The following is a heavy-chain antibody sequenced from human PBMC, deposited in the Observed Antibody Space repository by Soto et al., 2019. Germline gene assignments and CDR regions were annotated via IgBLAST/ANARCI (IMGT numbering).Heavy chain of an antibody. Sequence: QVQLVQSGAEVKKPGSSVKVSCKASGGTFSSYGISWVRQAPGQGLEWMGWISAYNGNTNYAQKLQGRVTMTTDTSRSTAYMELRSLRSDDTAVYYCARVEGASYDFWSGARHGMGVWGQGTTVTVSS. CDR3: ARVEGASYDFWSGARHGMGV. V-gene: IGHV1-18*01. CDR1: GGTFSSYG. CDR2: ISAYNGNT. J-gene: IGHJ6*02. D-gene: IGHD3-3*01.